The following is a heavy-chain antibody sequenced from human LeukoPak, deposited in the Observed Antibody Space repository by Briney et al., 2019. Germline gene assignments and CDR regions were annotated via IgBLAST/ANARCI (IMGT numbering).Heavy chain of an antibody. CDR1: GDTFSSHG. J-gene: IGHJ3*02. V-gene: IGHV1-69*05. CDR3: ARDYNFDSSAHDDALDI. Sequence: SVKVSSKHSGDTFSSHGISWVPPAPGQGLEWMGGIIPIFHTQNYAQNCQDRLTITTDESTATVYMELSNLRSEDTAVYYCARDYNFDSSAHDDALDIWGQGTMVTVSS. CDR2: IIPIFHTQ. D-gene: IGHD3-22*01.